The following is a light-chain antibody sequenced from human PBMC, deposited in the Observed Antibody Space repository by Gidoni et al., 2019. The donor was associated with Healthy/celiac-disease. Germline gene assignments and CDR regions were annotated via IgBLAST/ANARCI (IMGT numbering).Light chain of an antibody. V-gene: IGLV3-1*01. CDR1: KLGDKY. CDR3: LAWDSSTGV. J-gene: IGLJ2*01. Sequence: SYELTQPPSVSVSPGQTASITCSGDKLGDKYTSWYQQKPGQSPVLVIYQNNKRPSGIPERFSCSNSGNTATRTISGTQAMDEADYYCLAWDSSTGVVGGGTKLTVL. CDR2: QNN.